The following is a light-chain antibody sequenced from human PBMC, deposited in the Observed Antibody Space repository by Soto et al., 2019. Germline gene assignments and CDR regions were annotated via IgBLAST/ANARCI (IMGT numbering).Light chain of an antibody. V-gene: IGKV3-15*01. Sequence: EIFVTQSPASLSVTQWEIATLSCRASQSVSSNLAWYQQKPGQAPRLLIYGASTRATGIPARFSGSGSGTEFTLTISSLQSEDFAVYYCQQYNNWPPITFGQGTRLEI. J-gene: IGKJ5*01. CDR3: QQYNNWPPIT. CDR2: GAS. CDR1: QSVSSN.